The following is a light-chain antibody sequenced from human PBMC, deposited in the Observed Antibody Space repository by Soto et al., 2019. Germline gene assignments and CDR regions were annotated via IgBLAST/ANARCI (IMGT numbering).Light chain of an antibody. CDR1: QSVSSSY. CDR3: QQYGSSPRT. V-gene: IGKV3-20*01. Sequence: IVLTQSPGTLSLSPGEIATLSCRASQSVSSSYLAWYQQKPGQAPRLLIYGASSRATGIPDRFSGSGSGTDFTLTISRLEPEDFAVYYCQQYGSSPRTFGQGTKV. J-gene: IGKJ1*01. CDR2: GAS.